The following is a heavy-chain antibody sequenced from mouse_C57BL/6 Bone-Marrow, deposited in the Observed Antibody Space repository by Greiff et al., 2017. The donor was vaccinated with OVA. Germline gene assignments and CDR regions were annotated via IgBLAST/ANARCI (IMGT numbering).Heavy chain of an antibody. Sequence: QVQLQQSGTELVKPGASVKLSCKASGYTFTSYWMHWVKQRPGQGLEWIGNINPSNGGTKYNEKFKSKATLTVDKSSSTAYMQLRSLTSEDSAVYYCARYWDYYYGKGYWYFDGWGTGTTVTVAS. D-gene: IGHD1-1*01. CDR3: ARYWDYYYGKGYWYFDG. CDR1: GYTFTSYW. V-gene: IGHV1-53*01. J-gene: IGHJ1*03. CDR2: INPSNGGT.